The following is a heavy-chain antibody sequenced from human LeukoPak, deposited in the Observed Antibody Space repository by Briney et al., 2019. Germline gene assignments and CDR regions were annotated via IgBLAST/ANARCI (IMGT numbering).Heavy chain of an antibody. Sequence: ASVKVSCKASGYTFTSYGISWVRQAPGQGLEWMGWISAYNGNTNYARKLQGRVTMTTDTSTSTAYMELRSLRSDDTAVYYCARGAYSYGPKYYYYGMDVWGQGTTVTVSS. CDR3: ARGAYSYGPKYYYYGMDV. CDR1: GYTFTSYG. CDR2: ISAYNGNT. V-gene: IGHV1-18*01. D-gene: IGHD5-18*01. J-gene: IGHJ6*02.